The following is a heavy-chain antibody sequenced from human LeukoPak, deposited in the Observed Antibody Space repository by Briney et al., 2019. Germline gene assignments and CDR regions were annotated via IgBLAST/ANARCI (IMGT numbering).Heavy chain of an antibody. CDR3: AKGYYYGSGTYSSVFDY. D-gene: IGHD3-10*01. CDR1: GFTFSSYG. Sequence: GGSLRLSCAASGFTFSSYGMHWVRQAPGKGLEWLAFIRYDGSNKYYADSVKGRFTISRDNSKNTLYVQMNSLRTEDTALYYCAKGYYYGSGTYSSVFDYWGQGTLVTVSS. V-gene: IGHV3-30*02. CDR2: IRYDGSNK. J-gene: IGHJ4*02.